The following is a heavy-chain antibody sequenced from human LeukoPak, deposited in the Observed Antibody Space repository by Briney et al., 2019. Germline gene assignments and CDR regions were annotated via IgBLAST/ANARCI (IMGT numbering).Heavy chain of an antibody. J-gene: IGHJ4*02. CDR2: ISGSGGST. Sequence: GGSLRLSCAASGFTFSSYAMSWVRQAPGKGLEWVSAISGSGGSTYYADSVKGRFTISRDNSKNTLYLQMNSLRAEDSAVYYRARDRGSGYSGSQGIDYWGQGALVTVSS. CDR1: GFTFSSYA. CDR3: ARDRGSGYSGSQGIDY. D-gene: IGHD1-26*01. V-gene: IGHV3-23*01.